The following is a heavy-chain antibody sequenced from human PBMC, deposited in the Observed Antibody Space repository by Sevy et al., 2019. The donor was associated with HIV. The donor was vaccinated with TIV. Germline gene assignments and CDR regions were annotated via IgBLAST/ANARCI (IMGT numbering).Heavy chain of an antibody. CDR1: GGSISSSSYY. D-gene: IGHD3-22*01. CDR3: ARLGINSSGYYYDYYYGMDV. J-gene: IGHJ6*02. Sequence: SETLSLTCTVSGGSISSSSYYWGWIRQPPGKGLEWIGSIYYSGSTYYNPSLKSRVTISVDTSKNQFSLKLSSVTAADTAVYYCARLGINSSGYYYDYYYGMDVWGQWTTVTVSS. CDR2: IYYSGST. V-gene: IGHV4-39*01.